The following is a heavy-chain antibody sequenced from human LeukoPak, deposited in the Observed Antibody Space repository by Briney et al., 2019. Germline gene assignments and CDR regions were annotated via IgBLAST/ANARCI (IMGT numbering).Heavy chain of an antibody. CDR3: ATDGPGFDT. CDR1: GFTFSDYY. V-gene: IGHV3-11*01. J-gene: IGHJ5*02. CDR2: INIGGTNT. Sequence: GGSLRLSCAASGFTFSDYYMSWIRQAPGKGLEWLSYINIGGTNTHYADSVKGRFTISRDNAKKSLYLQMNNLRAEDTAVYYCATDGPGFDTWGQGVLVTVSS.